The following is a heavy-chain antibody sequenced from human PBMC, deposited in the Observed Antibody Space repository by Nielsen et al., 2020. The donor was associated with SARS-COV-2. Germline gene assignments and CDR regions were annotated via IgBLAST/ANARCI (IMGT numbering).Heavy chain of an antibody. D-gene: IGHD2-2*02. J-gene: IGHJ6*03. Sequence: SETLSLTCAVSGDSVSSHDWWTWVRQSPGKWLEWLGEVSHSGSTNYNPSLKSRVTLSMDKSKNQFSLRLTSVSAADTAVYFCARGDLVVVPSPLLGLGPIFYYFCLDVWGKGTTVIVSS. CDR2: VSHSGST. CDR3: ARGDLVVVPSPLLGLGPIFYYFCLDV. CDR1: GDSVSSHDW. V-gene: IGHV4-4*02.